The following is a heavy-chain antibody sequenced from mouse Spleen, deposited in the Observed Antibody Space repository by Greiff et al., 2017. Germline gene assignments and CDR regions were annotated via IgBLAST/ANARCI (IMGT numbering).Heavy chain of an antibody. J-gene: IGHJ4*01. CDR3: ASYYYDGRGFFYYAMDY. CDR1: GFTFTDYY. V-gene: IGHV7-3*01. Sequence: EVKVEESGGGLVQPGGSLSLSCAASGFTFTDYYMSWVRQPPGKALEWLGFIRNKANGYTTEYSASVKGRFTISRDNSQSILYLQMNALRAEDSATYYCASYYYDGRGFFYYAMDYWGQGTSVTVSS. CDR2: IRNKANGYTT. D-gene: IGHD1-1*01.